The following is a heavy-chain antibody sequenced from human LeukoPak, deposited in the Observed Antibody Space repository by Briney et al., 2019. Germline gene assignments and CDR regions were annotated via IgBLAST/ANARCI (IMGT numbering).Heavy chain of an antibody. Sequence: PSETLSLTCTVSGGSISSYYWSWIRQPAGKGLEWIGRIYTSGSTNYNPSLKSRVTMSVDTSKNQFSLKLNSVTAADTAIYYCARVSYNNYGRPNWFDPWGQGTLVTVSS. D-gene: IGHD4-11*01. J-gene: IGHJ5*02. CDR1: GGSISSYY. V-gene: IGHV4-4*07. CDR3: ARVSYNNYGRPNWFDP. CDR2: IYTSGST.